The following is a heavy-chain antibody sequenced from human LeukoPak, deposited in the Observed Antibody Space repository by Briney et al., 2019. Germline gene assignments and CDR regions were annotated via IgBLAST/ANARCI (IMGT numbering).Heavy chain of an antibody. CDR1: GYSFTSYW. D-gene: IGHD2-15*01. J-gene: IGHJ3*02. CDR3: ARAAVTARIVDGFDI. CDR2: IYPGDSDT. Sequence: GESLKISCKGSGYSFTSYWIGWVRQMPGKGLEWLGTIYPGDSDTRYSPSFQGQVTISADKSISTAYLQWSSLKAPDTAMYYCARAAVTARIVDGFDIWGQGTMVTVSS. V-gene: IGHV5-51*01.